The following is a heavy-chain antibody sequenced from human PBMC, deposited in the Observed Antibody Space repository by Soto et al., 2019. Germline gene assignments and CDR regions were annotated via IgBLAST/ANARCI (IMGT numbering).Heavy chain of an antibody. D-gene: IGHD6-6*01. V-gene: IGHV3-23*01. CDR3: AKASLDPYSSSPNFDY. CDR2: ISGSGGST. J-gene: IGHJ4*02. CDR1: GFTFSSYA. Sequence: GGSLRLSCAASGFTFSSYAMSWVRQAPGKGLEWVSAISGSGGSTYYADSVKGRFTISRDNSKNTLYLQMNSLRAEDTAVYYCAKASLDPYSSSPNFDYWGQGTLVTVSS.